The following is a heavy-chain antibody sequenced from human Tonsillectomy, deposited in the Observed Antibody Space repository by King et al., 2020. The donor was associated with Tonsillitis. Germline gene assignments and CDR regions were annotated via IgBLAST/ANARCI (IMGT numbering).Heavy chain of an antibody. CDR1: GFTFSSFT. V-gene: IGHV3-21*01. CDR3: ARGGGDYYDTSGYIDS. J-gene: IGHJ4*02. CDR2: ISRSSSYI. D-gene: IGHD3-22*01. Sequence: VQLVESEGGLVKPGGSLRLSCAASGFTFSSFTMNWVRQAPGKGLEWVSSISRSSSYIYQADSLKGRFTISRDNAKNSLYLQMNSLRVEDTAVYYCARGGGDYYDTSGYIDSWGQGTLVTVSS.